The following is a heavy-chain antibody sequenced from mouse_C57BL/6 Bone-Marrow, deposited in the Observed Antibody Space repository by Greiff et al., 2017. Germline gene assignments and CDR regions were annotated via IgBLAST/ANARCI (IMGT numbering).Heavy chain of an antibody. CDR2: IYPGSGNT. CDR3: ARGGLGPYYFDY. Sequence: VHLVESGAELVRPGASVKLSCKASGYTFTDYYINWVKQRPGQGLEWIARIYPGSGNTYYNEKFKGKATLTAEKSSSTAYMQLSSLTSEDSAVYFCARGGLGPYYFDYWGQGTTLTVSS. V-gene: IGHV1-76*01. D-gene: IGHD4-1*01. CDR1: GYTFTDYY. J-gene: IGHJ2*01.